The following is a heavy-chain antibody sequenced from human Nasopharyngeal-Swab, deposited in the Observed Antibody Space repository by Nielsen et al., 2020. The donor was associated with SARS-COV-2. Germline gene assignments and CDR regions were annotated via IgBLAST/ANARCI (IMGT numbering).Heavy chain of an antibody. CDR1: GFTFSSYA. V-gene: IGHV3-23*01. D-gene: IGHD5-12*01. CDR3: AKDRDSGDDSGEYYHYYGMDV. J-gene: IGHJ6*02. CDR2: ISGGDDST. Sequence: GGPLRLSCAASGFTFSSYAMNWVRQAPGRGLEWVSAISGGDDSTKYADSVKGRFTISRDNSKNTLDLQMNRLRAEDTAIYYCAKDRDSGDDSGEYYHYYGMDVWGQGTTVTVSS.